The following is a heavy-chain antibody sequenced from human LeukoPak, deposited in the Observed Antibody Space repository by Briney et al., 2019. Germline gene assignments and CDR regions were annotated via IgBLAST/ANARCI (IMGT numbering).Heavy chain of an antibody. D-gene: IGHD1-26*01. CDR2: IYYSGST. CDR3: ATLGSGSAVDY. V-gene: IGHV4-39*01. Sequence: SETLSLTCTVSGGSISSSSYYWGWIRQPPGKGLEWIGSIYYSGSTYYNPSLKSRVTISIDTSKNQFSLKLSSVTAADTAVYYCATLGSGSAVDYWGQGTLVTVSS. J-gene: IGHJ4*02. CDR1: GGSISSSSYY.